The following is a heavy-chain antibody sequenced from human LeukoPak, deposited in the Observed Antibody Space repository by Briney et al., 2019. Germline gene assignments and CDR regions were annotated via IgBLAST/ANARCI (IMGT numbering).Heavy chain of an antibody. CDR1: GGSMSSYY. CDR3: ATYDQKLAFDN. V-gene: IGHV4-4*07. Sequence: SETLSLTCIVSGGSMSSYYWSWIRQPAGKGLEWIGRMYTDGSTNHNPFLNSRVTMSVDTSKKHFSLRLNSVTAADTAVYYCATYDQKLAFDNWGQGTLVTVSS. J-gene: IGHJ4*02. CDR2: MYTDGST. D-gene: IGHD6-13*01.